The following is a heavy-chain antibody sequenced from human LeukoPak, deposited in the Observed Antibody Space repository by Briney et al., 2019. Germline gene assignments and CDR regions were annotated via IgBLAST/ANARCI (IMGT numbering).Heavy chain of an antibody. D-gene: IGHD2-2*01. J-gene: IGHJ4*02. CDR2: TGSTGVST. CDR1: GFTFSRYD. Sequence: GGSLRLSCAASGFTFSRYDMNWVRQAPGKGLEWVSATGSTGVSTFYADSVKGRFTVSRDNSKNTLSLQMNSLRAEDTAVYYCAKDPGVVPAHYFDYWGQGILVTVSS. V-gene: IGHV3-23*01. CDR3: AKDPGVVPAHYFDY.